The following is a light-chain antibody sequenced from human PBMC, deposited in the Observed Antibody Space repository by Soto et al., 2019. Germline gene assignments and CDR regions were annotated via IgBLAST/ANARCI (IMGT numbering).Light chain of an antibody. CDR1: QGISNY. V-gene: IGKV1D-8*01. CDR3: QQYYSFPLT. Sequence: VIWMTQSPSLLSASTGDRVTISCRMSQGISNYLAWYQQKPGKAPELLIYAASTLQSGLPSRFSGSGSGTDFTLTISCLQSEDFATYYCQQYYSFPLTFGGGTKVEIK. J-gene: IGKJ4*01. CDR2: AAS.